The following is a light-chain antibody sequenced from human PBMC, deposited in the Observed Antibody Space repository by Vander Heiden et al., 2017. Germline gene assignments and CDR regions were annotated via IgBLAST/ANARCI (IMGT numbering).Light chain of an antibody. CDR2: SSN. CDR3: AAWDDSLNGVL. V-gene: IGLV1-44*01. CDR1: RSNIGSNS. Sequence: QSVVTQPPSASGTPGQRVTIPCSGSRSNIGSNSLSWYQQLPGMAPRLLIYSSNQRPSGVSARFSGSKSGTSASLAISGLQSEDEADYYCAAWDDSLNGVLFGGGTKLTVL. J-gene: IGLJ2*01.